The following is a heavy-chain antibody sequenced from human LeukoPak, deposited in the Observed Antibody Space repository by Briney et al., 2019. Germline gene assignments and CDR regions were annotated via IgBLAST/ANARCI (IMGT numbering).Heavy chain of an antibody. V-gene: IGHV4-34*01. CDR1: GGSFSGYY. CDR3: ARGRTYSGYDYTDFDY. J-gene: IGHJ4*02. CDR2: INHSGST. D-gene: IGHD5-12*01. Sequence: SETLSLTCAVYGGSFSGYYWSWIRQPPGKGLERIGEINHSGSTNYNPSLKSRVTISVDTPKNQFSLKLSSVTAADTAVYYCARGRTYSGYDYTDFDYWGQGTLVTVSS.